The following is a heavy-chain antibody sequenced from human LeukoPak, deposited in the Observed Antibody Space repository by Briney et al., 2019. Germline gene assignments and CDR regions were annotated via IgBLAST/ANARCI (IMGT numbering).Heavy chain of an antibody. CDR2: IRGGGGST. Sequence: GGSLRLSCAASGFTFSNYAMSWVRQATGKVLEWVSAIRGGGGSTFYTDSGKGRFTISRDNSKNTVSLQMNSLRAEDTAVYFCAKDPGGSTGVTAMFFDYWGQGTLVTVSS. V-gene: IGHV3-23*01. D-gene: IGHD2-21*02. CDR1: GFTFSNYA. CDR3: AKDPGGSTGVTAMFFDY. J-gene: IGHJ4*02.